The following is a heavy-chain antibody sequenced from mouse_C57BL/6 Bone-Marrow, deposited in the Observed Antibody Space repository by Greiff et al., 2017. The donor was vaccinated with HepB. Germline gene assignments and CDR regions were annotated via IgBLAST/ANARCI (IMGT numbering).Heavy chain of an antibody. CDR1: GFTFSNYW. D-gene: IGHD2-3*01. J-gene: IGHJ3*01. Sequence: EVKVEESGGGLVQPGGSMKLSCVASGFTFSNYWMNWVRQSPEKGLEWVAQIRLKSDNYATHYAASVKGRFTISGEESKSSVYLQMNNLRAEDTGIYYCTGDRGWLPAWFAYWGQGTLVTVSA. CDR2: IRLKSDNYAT. CDR3: TGDRGWLPAWFAY. V-gene: IGHV6-3*01.